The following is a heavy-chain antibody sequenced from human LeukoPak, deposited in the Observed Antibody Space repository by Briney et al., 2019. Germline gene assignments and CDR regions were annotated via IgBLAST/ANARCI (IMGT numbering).Heavy chain of an antibody. Sequence: GGSLRLSCAASGFTFSNYAMSWVRQAPGKGLEWVSAITGSGGNTYYADSVKGRFTISRDNSKNTVFLQMNSLRAEGTAVYYCAKWGDYGVLTGYYVSDYWGQGTLVTVSS. J-gene: IGHJ4*02. V-gene: IGHV3-23*01. CDR1: GFTFSNYA. CDR2: ITGSGGNT. D-gene: IGHD3-9*01. CDR3: AKWGDYGVLTGYYVSDY.